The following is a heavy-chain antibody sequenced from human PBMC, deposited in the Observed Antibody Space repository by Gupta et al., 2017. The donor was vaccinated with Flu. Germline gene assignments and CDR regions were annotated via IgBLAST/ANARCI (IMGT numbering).Heavy chain of an antibody. CDR2: IKQDGSEK. J-gene: IGHJ4*02. CDR1: GFTFSSYW. D-gene: IGHD6-25*01. CDR3: ARQRPQQKIDY. Sequence: EVQLVESGGGLVQPGGSLRLSCAASGFTFSSYWMSWVRQAPGKGLEWVDNIKQDGSEKYYVDSVKGRFTISRDNAKNSLYLQMNRLRAEDTAVYYGARQRPQQKIDYWGQGTLVTVSS. V-gene: IGHV3-7*01.